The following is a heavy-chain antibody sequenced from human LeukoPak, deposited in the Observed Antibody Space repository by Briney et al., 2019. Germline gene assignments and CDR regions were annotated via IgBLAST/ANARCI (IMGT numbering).Heavy chain of an antibody. CDR1: GGSISSYY. D-gene: IGHD3/OR15-3a*01. V-gene: IGHV4-59*01. Sequence: SETLSLTCTVPGGSISSYYWSWIRQPPGKGLEWIGYIYYSGSTNYNPSLKSRVTISVDTSKNQFSLKLSSVTAADTAVYYCARDRGFWTAARWFDPWGQGTLVTVSS. CDR3: ARDRGFWTAARWFDP. J-gene: IGHJ5*02. CDR2: IYYSGST.